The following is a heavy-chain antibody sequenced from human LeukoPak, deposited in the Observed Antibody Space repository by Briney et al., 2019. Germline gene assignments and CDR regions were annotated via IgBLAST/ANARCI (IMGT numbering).Heavy chain of an antibody. Sequence: PSETLSLTCTVSGVSISSSNSYWGWIRQPPGKGLEWIGSIYYSGNTYYNASLKSQVSISIDTSKNQFSLRLTSVTAADTAVYYCARTYYDYVWGSYPSSDAFDIWGQGTMVTVSS. CDR3: ARTYYDYVWGSYPSSDAFDI. V-gene: IGHV4-39*01. CDR1: GVSISSSNSY. CDR2: IYYSGNT. J-gene: IGHJ3*02. D-gene: IGHD3-16*01.